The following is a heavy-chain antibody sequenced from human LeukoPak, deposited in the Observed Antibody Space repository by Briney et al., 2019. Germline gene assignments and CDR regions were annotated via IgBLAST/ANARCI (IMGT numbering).Heavy chain of an antibody. J-gene: IGHJ5*02. CDR2: ISSSSSYI. Sequence: RGSLRLSCAASGFTFSSYSMNWVRQAPGKGLEWVSSISSSSSYIYYADSVKGRFTISRDNAKNSLYLQMNSLRAEDTAVYYCARDPPYYYGSGSYDENWFDPWGQGTLVTVSS. V-gene: IGHV3-21*01. CDR1: GFTFSSYS. CDR3: ARDPPYYYGSGSYDENWFDP. D-gene: IGHD3-10*01.